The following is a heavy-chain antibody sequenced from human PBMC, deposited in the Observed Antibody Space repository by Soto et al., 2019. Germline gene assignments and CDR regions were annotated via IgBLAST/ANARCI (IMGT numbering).Heavy chain of an antibody. D-gene: IGHD1-1*01. V-gene: IGHV3-33*01. J-gene: IGHJ2*01. CDR2: IRYDGSKE. CDR1: GFTFTSYG. CDR3: ARDGEVGNGKFNFGV. Sequence: QVQLVESGGGVVQSGRSLRLSCAASGFTFTSYGFNWVRQAPGKGLEWVAAIRYDGSKEYYADSVKDRFTISKDNSKNTVYLQMNILAEDDTAIYCWARDGEVGNGKFNFGVWGRGTLVTVSA.